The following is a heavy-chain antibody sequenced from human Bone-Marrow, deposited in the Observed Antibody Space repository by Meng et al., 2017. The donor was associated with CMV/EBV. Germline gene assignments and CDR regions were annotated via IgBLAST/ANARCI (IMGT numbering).Heavy chain of an antibody. Sequence: SDILSLTCTVSGGSISSSSYYWGWIRQPPGKGLVWIGSIYYSGSTYYNPSLKSRVTISVDTSKNQFSLKLSSVTAADTAVYYLARTTRWFDPWGQGTLVAVSS. CDR1: GGSISSSSYY. CDR2: IYYSGST. CDR3: ARTTRWFDP. J-gene: IGHJ5*02. V-gene: IGHV4-39*07. D-gene: IGHD1-1*01.